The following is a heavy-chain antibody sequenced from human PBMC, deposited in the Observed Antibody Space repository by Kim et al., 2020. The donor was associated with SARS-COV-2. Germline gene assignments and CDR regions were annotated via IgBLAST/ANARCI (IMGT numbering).Heavy chain of an antibody. J-gene: IGHJ4*02. CDR1: GFTFDDYA. Sequence: GGSLRLSCAASGFTFDDYAMHWVRQAPGKGLEWVSGISWNSGSIGYADSVKGRFTISRDNAKNSLYLQMNSLRAEDTALYYCAKDFDSSGWLRPFDYWGQGTLVTVSS. V-gene: IGHV3-9*01. CDR3: AKDFDSSGWLRPFDY. CDR2: ISWNSGSI. D-gene: IGHD6-19*01.